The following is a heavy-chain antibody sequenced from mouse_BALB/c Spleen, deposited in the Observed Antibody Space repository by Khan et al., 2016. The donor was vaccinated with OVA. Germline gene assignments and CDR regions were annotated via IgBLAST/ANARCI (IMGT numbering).Heavy chain of an antibody. Sequence: EVKLLESGPGLVKPSQSLSLTCTVTGYSITSDYAWNWIRQFPGNKLEWMGYISSSGSTNYNPALKSRISITRDTSKNQFFLQLNSVTTEDTATYYCARVGPRYNYAMDYWGQGTSVTVSS. V-gene: IGHV3-2*02. CDR2: ISSSGST. CDR3: ARVGPRYNYAMDY. J-gene: IGHJ4*01. CDR1: GYSITSDYA. D-gene: IGHD4-1*01.